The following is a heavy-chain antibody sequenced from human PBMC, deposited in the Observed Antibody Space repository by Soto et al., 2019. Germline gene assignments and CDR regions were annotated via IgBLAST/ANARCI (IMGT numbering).Heavy chain of an antibody. D-gene: IGHD1-26*01. CDR2: MSGSGGAT. Sequence: EVQLLESGGGLVQPGGPLRLSCAASGFTFSSYAMSWVRQAPGKGLECVSFMSGSGGATYYAGSVKGRFTISRDNSKSTLFLQMHSLRAEDTAVYYCAKIIWERGDAFDIWGQGTMVIVSS. CDR1: GFTFSSYA. CDR3: AKIIWERGDAFDI. V-gene: IGHV3-23*01. J-gene: IGHJ3*02.